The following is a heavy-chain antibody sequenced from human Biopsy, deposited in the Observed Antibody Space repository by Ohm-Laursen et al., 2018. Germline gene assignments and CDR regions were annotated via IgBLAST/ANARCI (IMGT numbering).Heavy chain of an antibody. V-gene: IGHV4-59*01. CDR2: IYYSGST. D-gene: IGHD2/OR15-2a*01. CDR1: GGSISSDY. CDR3: ARATNSTGWPYYYFYGMDV. Sequence: GTLSLTCAVSGGSISSDYSSWIRQTPGKGLEWIGYIYYSGSTNYNPSLKSRVTISVDTSTNQFSLRLNSVTAADTAVYYCARATNSTGWPYYYFYGMDVWGQGTTVTVSS. J-gene: IGHJ6*02.